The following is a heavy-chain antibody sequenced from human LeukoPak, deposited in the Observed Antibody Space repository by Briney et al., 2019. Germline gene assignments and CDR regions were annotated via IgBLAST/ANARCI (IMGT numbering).Heavy chain of an antibody. CDR2: LYSGGST. J-gene: IGHJ4*02. CDR3: ARGPSTGELDY. D-gene: IGHD7-27*01. CDR1: GFSFGDYA. V-gene: IGHV3-23*03. Sequence: GGSLRLSCIASGFSFGDYAMSWVRQAPGKGLEWVSILYSGGSTYYADSVKGRFTISRDNSKNALYLQMNSLRAEDTAVYYCARGPSTGELDYWGQGTLVTVSS.